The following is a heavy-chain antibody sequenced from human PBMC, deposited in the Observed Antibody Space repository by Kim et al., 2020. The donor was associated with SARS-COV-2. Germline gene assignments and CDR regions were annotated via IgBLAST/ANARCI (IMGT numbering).Heavy chain of an antibody. V-gene: IGHV3-23*01. Sequence: GGSLRLSCAASGFTFSSYAMSWVRQAPGKGLEWVSAISGSGGSTYYADSVKGRFTISRDNSKNTLYLQMNSLRAEDTAVYYCAKDRLAYDILTYYYYGMDVWGQGTTVTVSS. J-gene: IGHJ6*02. D-gene: IGHD3-9*01. CDR3: AKDRLAYDILTYYYYGMDV. CDR2: ISGSGGST. CDR1: GFTFSSYA.